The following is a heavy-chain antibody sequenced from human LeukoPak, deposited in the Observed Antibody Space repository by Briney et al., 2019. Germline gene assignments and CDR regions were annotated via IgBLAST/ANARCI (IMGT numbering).Heavy chain of an antibody. Sequence: SVTVSCKASGGTFSSYAISWVRQAPGQGLEWMGGIIPIFGTANYAQKFQGRVTITADESTSTAYMELSSLRSEDTAVYYCARVNYCSSTSCLLRRPFGMDVWGQGTTATVSS. V-gene: IGHV1-69*13. CDR3: ARVNYCSSTSCLLRRPFGMDV. D-gene: IGHD2-2*01. J-gene: IGHJ6*02. CDR1: GGTFSSYA. CDR2: IIPIFGTA.